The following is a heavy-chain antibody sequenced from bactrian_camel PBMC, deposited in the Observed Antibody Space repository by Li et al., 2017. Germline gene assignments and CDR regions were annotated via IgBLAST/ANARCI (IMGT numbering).Heavy chain of an antibody. J-gene: IGHJ4*01. CDR2: IYSDGSNT. CDR3: AAGGWTY. V-gene: IGHV3-2*01. CDR1: GFAFSSYY. Sequence: HVQLVESGGGLVQPGGSLRLSCEASGFAFSSYYVTWVRQAPGKGLEWVSTIYSDGSNTYSSDSVKDRFTNSRDNAKNTIYLQMNSLKSEDTALYYCAAGGWTYWGQGTQVTVSS.